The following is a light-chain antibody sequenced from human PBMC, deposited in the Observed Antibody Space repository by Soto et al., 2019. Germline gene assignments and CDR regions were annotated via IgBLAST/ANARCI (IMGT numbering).Light chain of an antibody. V-gene: IGLV2-8*01. J-gene: IGLJ1*01. Sequence: QAVVTQPPSASGSPGQSVTISCTGASSDIGAYNYVSWYQQHPGQAPKLLIYEVSKRPSGVPYRFSGSKSGNTASLTVSGLQAEDEADYYCSSYAGSTLYVFGTGTKVTVL. CDR1: SSDIGAYNY. CDR3: SSYAGSTLYV. CDR2: EVS.